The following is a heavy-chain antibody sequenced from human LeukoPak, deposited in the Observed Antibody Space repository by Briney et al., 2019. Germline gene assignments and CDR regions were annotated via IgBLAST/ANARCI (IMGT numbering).Heavy chain of an antibody. V-gene: IGHV3-21*01. Sequence: GGSLRLSCAASGFTFSSYSMNWVRQAPGKRLEWVSSISSSSSYIYYADSVKGRFTISRDNAKNSLYLQMNSLRAEDTAVYYCAREEYSSSWYDYWGQGTLVTVSS. CDR3: AREEYSSSWYDY. CDR2: ISSSSSYI. J-gene: IGHJ4*02. CDR1: GFTFSSYS. D-gene: IGHD6-13*01.